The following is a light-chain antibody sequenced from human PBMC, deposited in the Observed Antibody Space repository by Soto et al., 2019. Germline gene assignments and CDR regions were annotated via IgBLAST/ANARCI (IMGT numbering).Light chain of an antibody. Sequence: EIVLTQSPGTLSLSPGERATLSCRASSSVSTYLAWYQQKPGQAPRLLIYDASNRATGIPARFSGSGSGTDFTLTISSLEPEDFAVYYCQQRRTWPWTFGQGTKVE. CDR2: DAS. J-gene: IGKJ1*01. CDR3: QQRRTWPWT. V-gene: IGKV3-11*01. CDR1: SSVSTY.